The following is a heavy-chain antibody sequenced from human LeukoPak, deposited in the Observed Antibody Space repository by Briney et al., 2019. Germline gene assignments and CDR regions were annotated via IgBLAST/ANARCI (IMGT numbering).Heavy chain of an antibody. D-gene: IGHD3-16*01. V-gene: IGHV3-21*01. J-gene: IGHJ5*02. CDR2: ISSSSSYI. Sequence: GGSLRLSCAASRFTFSSYSMNWVRQAPGKGLEWVSSISSSSSYIYYADSVKGRFTISRDNAKNSLYLQMNSLRAEDTAVYYCARVGDTFATFDPWGQGTLVTGSS. CDR1: RFTFSSYS. CDR3: ARVGDTFATFDP.